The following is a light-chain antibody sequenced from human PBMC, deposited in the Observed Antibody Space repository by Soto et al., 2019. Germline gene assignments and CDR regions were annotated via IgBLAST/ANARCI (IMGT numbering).Light chain of an antibody. V-gene: IGLV2-14*01. CDR2: DVS. CDR3: SSYTTSSTLVV. J-gene: IGLJ2*01. Sequence: QSALTQPASVSVSPGQSITISCTGTSSDVGGYNYVSWYQQHPGKAPKLMIYDVSNRPSGVSNRFSGSKSCNTASLTISGLQAEDEADYYCSSYTTSSTLVVFGGGTKLTVL. CDR1: SSDVGGYNY.